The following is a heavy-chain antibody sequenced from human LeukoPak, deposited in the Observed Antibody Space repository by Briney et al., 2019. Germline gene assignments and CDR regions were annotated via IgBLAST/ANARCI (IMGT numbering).Heavy chain of an antibody. V-gene: IGHV3-23*01. CDR3: AKHLYYYDHPLDD. Sequence: GGSLRLSCAPSGYTFSIYAMRWVPQAPGKGLVWVSSISGSGGSTYDADSVKCRFTISRDNSKNTLYLQMNSLRAEDTAVYYCAKHLYYYDHPLDDWGQGTLVTVAS. J-gene: IGHJ4*02. D-gene: IGHD3-22*01. CDR1: GYTFSIYA. CDR2: ISGSGGST.